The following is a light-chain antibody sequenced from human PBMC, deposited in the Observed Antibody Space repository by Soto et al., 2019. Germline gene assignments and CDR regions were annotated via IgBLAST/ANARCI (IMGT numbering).Light chain of an antibody. CDR1: QYISTY. Sequence: DGQLTPPPPSLSASVGDRVTITCRTSQYISTYVNWYQQKPGKATKILIYGASSSQSGVPSRFSGRGSRTEVPLAFSSLQPEDFATYCCQQSYKTALCFSGGTKGEIK. V-gene: IGKV1-39*01. J-gene: IGKJ4*01. CDR2: GAS. CDR3: QQSYKTALC.